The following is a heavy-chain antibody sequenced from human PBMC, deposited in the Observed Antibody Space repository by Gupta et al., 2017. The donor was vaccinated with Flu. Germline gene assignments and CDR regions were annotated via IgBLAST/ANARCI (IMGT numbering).Heavy chain of an antibody. D-gene: IGHD1-1*01. V-gene: IGHV1-2*06. Sequence: MHWVRQAPGQGLEWRGRINPNSGGTNYEKKLQGRVTMTRDTYISKADMERSRLRADEKAVYYCIKGGRERSYWGQGTRVTVSA. CDR3: IKGGRERSY. CDR2: INPNSGGT. J-gene: IGHJ4*02.